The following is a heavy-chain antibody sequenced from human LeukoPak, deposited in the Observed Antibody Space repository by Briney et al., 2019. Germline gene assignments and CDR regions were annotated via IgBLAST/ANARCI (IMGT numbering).Heavy chain of an antibody. V-gene: IGHV1-69*05. CDR1: GGTFSSYA. D-gene: IGHD2-2*01. CDR2: IIPIFGTA. Sequence: GASVKVSCKASGGTFSSYAISWVRQAPGQGLEWMGRIIPIFGTANYAQKFQGRVTITTDESTSTAYMELSSLRSEDTAVYYCARGYCSSTSCYAYHFDYWGQETLVTVSS. CDR3: ARGYCSSTSCYAYHFDY. J-gene: IGHJ4*02.